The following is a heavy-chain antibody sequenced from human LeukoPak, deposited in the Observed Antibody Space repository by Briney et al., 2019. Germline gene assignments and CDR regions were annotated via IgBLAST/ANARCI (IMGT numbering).Heavy chain of an antibody. D-gene: IGHD6-19*01. V-gene: IGHV3-23*01. CDR2: ISGSGGST. CDR3: AKGQWLDYFDY. Sequence: GGSLRLSCAASGFTFSDYYMSWIRQAPGQGLEWVSAISGSGGSTYYADSVKGRFAISRDNSKNTLYLQMNSLRAEDTAVYYCAKGQWLDYFDYWGQGTLVTVSS. CDR1: GFTFSDYY. J-gene: IGHJ4*02.